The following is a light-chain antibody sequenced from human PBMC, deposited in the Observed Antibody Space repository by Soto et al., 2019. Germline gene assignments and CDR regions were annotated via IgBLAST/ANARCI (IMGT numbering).Light chain of an antibody. CDR2: GAS. V-gene: IGKV3-15*01. CDR1: QSVSSN. CDR3: QQYNNWPPLP. J-gene: IGKJ5*01. Sequence: EIVMTQSPATLSVSPGERATLSCRASQSVSSNLAWYQQKPGQAPRLRIYGASTRATRIPARFSGSGSGTKFTLPISSLQSEDFAVYYCQQYNNWPPLPFGQGTRLEIK.